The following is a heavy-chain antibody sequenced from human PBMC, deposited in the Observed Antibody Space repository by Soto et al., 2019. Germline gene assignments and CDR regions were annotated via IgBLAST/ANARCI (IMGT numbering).Heavy chain of an antibody. D-gene: IGHD3-16*01. Sequence: QITLKESGPTLVKPTQTLTLTCTFSGFSLSTSGVGVGWIRQPPGKALEWLALVYWDDDKRYSPSLKSRRTITKYTSKNQVVLTMTNMDPVDTATYYCAHSLYDYVWATNWFDPWGQGTLVTVSS. CDR1: GFSLSTSGVG. V-gene: IGHV2-5*02. J-gene: IGHJ5*02. CDR2: VYWDDDK. CDR3: AHSLYDYVWATNWFDP.